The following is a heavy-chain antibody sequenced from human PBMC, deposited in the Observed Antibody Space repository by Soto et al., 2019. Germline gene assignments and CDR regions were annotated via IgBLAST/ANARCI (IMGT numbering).Heavy chain of an antibody. V-gene: IGHV5-51*01. J-gene: IGHJ4*02. CDR2: IYPGDSDT. CDR1: GYSFTKFW. CDR3: ASPTTLTQIDF. D-gene: IGHD3-16*01. Sequence: EVQLVQSGAELKKPGESLKISCKASGYSFTKFWIGWVRQMPGKGLEWMGLIYPGDSDTRYSPSFQGQVAFSADTSTSTVYLQWSRLRASDTAIYYCASPTTLTQIDFWGQGTLVTVSS.